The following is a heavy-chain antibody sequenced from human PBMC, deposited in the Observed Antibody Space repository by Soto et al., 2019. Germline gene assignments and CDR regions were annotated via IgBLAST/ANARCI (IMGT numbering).Heavy chain of an antibody. Sequence: NPSETLSLTCTVSGGSIGGDSWSWIRQSPGKGLDFIGYIYHSGSTNYNPSLKSRVTISMDTSKNQFSLRLSSVTAADTAVYYCARAGIVQVSYAMDVWGQGTTVTV. CDR3: ARAGIVQVSYAMDV. V-gene: IGHV4-59*01. CDR2: IYHSGST. J-gene: IGHJ6*02. CDR1: GGSIGGDS. D-gene: IGHD2-8*01.